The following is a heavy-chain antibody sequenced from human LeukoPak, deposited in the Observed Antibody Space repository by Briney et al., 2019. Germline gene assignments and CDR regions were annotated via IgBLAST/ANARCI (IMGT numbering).Heavy chain of an antibody. V-gene: IGHV3-21*01. J-gene: IGHJ6*02. D-gene: IGHD5-12*01. Sequence: GGSLRLSCAASGFTFSSYSMNWVRQAPGKGLEWVSSISSSSSYIYYADSVKGRFTISRDNAKNSLYLQMNSLRAEDTAVYYCARETVATIIPPGYYYYGMDVWGQGTTVTVSS. CDR3: ARETVATIIPPGYYYYGMDV. CDR2: ISSSSSYI. CDR1: GFTFSSYS.